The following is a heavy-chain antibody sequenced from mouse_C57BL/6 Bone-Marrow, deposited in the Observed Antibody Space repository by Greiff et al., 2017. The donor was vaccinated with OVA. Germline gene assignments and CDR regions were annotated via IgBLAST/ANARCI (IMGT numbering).Heavy chain of an antibody. J-gene: IGHJ4*01. CDR3: ARGSSPFYYALDY. CDR2: IYPGGGCT. CDR1: GYTFTNYW. Sequence: VQLQESGAELVRPGTSVKMSCKASGYTFTNYWIGWVKQRPGHGLEWIGDIYPGGGCTNYNEKFKGKATLTADKSSSTAYMQFSSLTSEDSAIYYCARGSSPFYYALDYWGQGTSVTVSS. V-gene: IGHV1-63*01. D-gene: IGHD1-1*01.